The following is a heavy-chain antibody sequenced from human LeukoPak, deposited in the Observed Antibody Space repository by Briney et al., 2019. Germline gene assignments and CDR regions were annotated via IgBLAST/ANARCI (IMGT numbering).Heavy chain of an antibody. CDR2: IYTSGRT. CDR1: GGSISSYY. CDR3: ARPTYYDLFWFDP. J-gene: IGHJ5*02. Sequence: WGPLSLTCPVSGGSISSYYWSWTRPPPGKGLEWIGYIYTSGRTNYNPSLTIPVTISVNTSKIQFSLKLSSVTAADTAVYYCARPTYYDLFWFDPWGQGTLVTVSS. D-gene: IGHD3-3*01. V-gene: IGHV4-4*09.